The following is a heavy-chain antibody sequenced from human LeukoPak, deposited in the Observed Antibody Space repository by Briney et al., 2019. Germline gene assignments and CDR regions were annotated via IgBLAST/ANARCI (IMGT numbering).Heavy chain of an antibody. V-gene: IGHV1-46*01. D-gene: IGHD3-22*01. CDR2: INPSGGST. CDR3: ARGYYYDSSGYPAYDAFDI. J-gene: IGHJ3*02. Sequence: ASVKVSCKASGYTFTSYYMHWVRQAPGQGLEWMGIINPSGGSTSYAQKFQGRVTMTRDTSTSTVYMELSSLRSEDTAVYYCARGYYYDSSGYPAYDAFDIWGQGTMVTVSS. CDR1: GYTFTSYY.